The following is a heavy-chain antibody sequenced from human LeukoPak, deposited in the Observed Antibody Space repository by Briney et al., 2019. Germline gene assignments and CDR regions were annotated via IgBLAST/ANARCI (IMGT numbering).Heavy chain of an antibody. V-gene: IGHV3-9*01. CDR2: IRWNSGNI. Sequence: PGGSLRLSCAASGFTLDDYAMHWVRQAPGKGLEWVSGIRWNSGNIRYADSVKGRFTLSRDHAKNSLSLQMHSLRAEDPALYYCAKEERLYYYHIIRPLDYWGQGTLVTVPS. D-gene: IGHD3-22*01. J-gene: IGHJ4*02. CDR3: AKEERLYYYHIIRPLDY. CDR1: GFTLDDYA.